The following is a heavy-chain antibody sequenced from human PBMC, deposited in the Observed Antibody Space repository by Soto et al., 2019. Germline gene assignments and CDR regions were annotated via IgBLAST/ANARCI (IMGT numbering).Heavy chain of an antibody. CDR3: ARGTVDFEY. Sequence: QVQLQESGPGLVKPSETLSLTCTVSGGSISYYYWTWIRQPPGKGLEWIGYVSYSGSTNYNSSLKSRVTIAVDTSKSQFSLKLNSVTAADTAVYYCARGTVDFEYWGQGTLVTVSS. D-gene: IGHD1-1*01. J-gene: IGHJ4*02. CDR2: VSYSGST. V-gene: IGHV4-59*01. CDR1: GGSISYYY.